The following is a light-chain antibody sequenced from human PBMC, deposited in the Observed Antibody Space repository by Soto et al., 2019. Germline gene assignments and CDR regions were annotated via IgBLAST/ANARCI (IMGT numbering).Light chain of an antibody. V-gene: IGLV2-14*01. J-gene: IGLJ1*01. Sequence: QSVLTQPASVSGSPGQSLSISCTGTSSDIGGYNYVSWYQQHPGKAPKRILYEVINRPSGISNRFSGSKCGNTASLTISGLQTEDEADYYCCSYAGSATYVFGTGTKVSVL. CDR2: EVI. CDR3: CSYAGSATYV. CDR1: SSDIGGYNY.